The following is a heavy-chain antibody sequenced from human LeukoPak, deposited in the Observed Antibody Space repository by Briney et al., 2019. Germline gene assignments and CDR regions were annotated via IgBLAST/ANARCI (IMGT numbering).Heavy chain of an antibody. J-gene: IGHJ6*03. CDR1: GYTFTGYY. CDR3: ARDSYYDILIGYYKPYYYYMDV. V-gene: IGHV1-2*02. CDR2: INPNSGGT. Sequence: GASVKVSCKASGYTFTGYYMHWVRQAPGQGLEWMGWINPNSGGTNYAQKFQGRVTMTRDTSISTAYMELSRLRSDDTAVYYCARDSYYDILIGYYKPYYYYMDVWGKGTTVTISS. D-gene: IGHD3-9*01.